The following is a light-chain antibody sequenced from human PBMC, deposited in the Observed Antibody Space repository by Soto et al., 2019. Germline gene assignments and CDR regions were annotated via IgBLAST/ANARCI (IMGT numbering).Light chain of an antibody. V-gene: IGLV2-14*03. CDR1: SSDVGGYNY. Sequence: QSARAQPASVSGSPGQSITMSCTGTSSDVGGYNYVSWYQHHPGKAPKLMIYDVSNRPSGVSNRFSGSKSDYTASLTISGLQAEDEADYYCSSYTSTSTVVFGGGTKVTVL. J-gene: IGLJ2*01. CDR3: SSYTSTSTVV. CDR2: DVS.